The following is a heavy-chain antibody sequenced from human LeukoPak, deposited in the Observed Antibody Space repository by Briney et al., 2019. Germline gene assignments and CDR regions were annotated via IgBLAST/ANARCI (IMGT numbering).Heavy chain of an antibody. J-gene: IGHJ4*02. V-gene: IGHV3-21*06. Sequence: GGSLRLSCAASGFTFSSYAMSWVRPAPGKGLEWVSSISSSSSYIYYADSVKGRFTISRDNAKNSLYLQMNSLRAEDTAIYYCTRVGYIDEGIDYWGQGTLVTVSS. CDR1: GFTFSSYA. D-gene: IGHD5-24*01. CDR2: ISSSSSYI. CDR3: TRVGYIDEGIDY.